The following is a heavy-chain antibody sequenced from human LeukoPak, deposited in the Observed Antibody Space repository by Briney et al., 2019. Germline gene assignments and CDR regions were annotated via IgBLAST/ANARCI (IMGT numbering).Heavy chain of an antibody. V-gene: IGHV1-2*06. CDR1: GYTFSDYY. CDR3: ARAYGSGGNWFDP. CDR2: INPNSGGT. D-gene: IGHD3-10*01. Sequence: ASVKVSCKASGYTFSDYYIHWVRQAPGQGLEWMGRINPNSGGTNYAQKFQGRVTMTRDTSISTAYMELSRLRSDDTAVYYCARAYGSGGNWFDPWGQGTLVTVSS. J-gene: IGHJ5*02.